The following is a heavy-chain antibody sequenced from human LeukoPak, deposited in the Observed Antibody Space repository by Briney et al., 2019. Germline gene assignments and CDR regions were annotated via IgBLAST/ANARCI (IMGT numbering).Heavy chain of an antibody. V-gene: IGHV3-23*01. CDR3: ARANDFWSGYYPEDAFDI. J-gene: IGHJ3*02. Sequence: GGSLRLSCAASGFTFSSYGMSWVRQAPGKGLEWVSAISGSGGSTYYADSVKGRFTISRDNSKNTLYLQMNSLRAEDTAVYYCARANDFWSGYYPEDAFDIWGQGTMVTVSS. D-gene: IGHD3-3*01. CDR1: GFTFSSYG. CDR2: ISGSGGST.